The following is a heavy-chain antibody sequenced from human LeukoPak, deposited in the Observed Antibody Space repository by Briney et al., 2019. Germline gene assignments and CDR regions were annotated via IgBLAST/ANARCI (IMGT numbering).Heavy chain of an antibody. D-gene: IGHD2-2*01. CDR3: ARRLTQYDCFDP. CDR2: TYYRSTWYN. J-gene: IGHJ5*02. V-gene: IGHV6-1*01. CDR1: GDSVSSNSVT. Sequence: SQTLPLTFAISGDSVSSNSVTWNWIRQSPSRGLEWLGRTYYRSTWYNDYAVSVRGRMTVNPDTSKNQFSPHLNSVTPEDTAVYYCARRLTQYDCFDPWGQGILVTVSS.